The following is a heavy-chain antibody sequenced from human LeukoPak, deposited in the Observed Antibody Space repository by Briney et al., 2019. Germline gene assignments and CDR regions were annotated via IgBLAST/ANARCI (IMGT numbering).Heavy chain of an antibody. V-gene: IGHV4-59*01. CDR1: GGSISNYY. CDR2: IYYNGYT. J-gene: IGHJ4*02. CDR3: ARQVYSSSWSYYFDS. Sequence: SETLSLTCAVSGGSISNYYWSWIRQPPGKGLEWIGYIYYNGYTNYNPSLNYNPSLNSRVTLSIDTSTNQFSLKLSSVTPADTAVYYCARQVYSSSWSYYFDSWGQGILVTVSS. D-gene: IGHD6-13*01.